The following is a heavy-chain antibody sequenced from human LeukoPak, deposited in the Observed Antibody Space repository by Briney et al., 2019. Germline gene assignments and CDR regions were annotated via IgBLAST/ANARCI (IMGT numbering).Heavy chain of an antibody. V-gene: IGHV3-7*01. CDR1: GFTFSSYW. J-gene: IGHJ6*02. CDR3: ARESDDYGMDV. D-gene: IGHD2-21*02. Sequence: AGGSPRLSCAASGFTFSSYWMSWVRQAPGKGLEWVANIKQDGSEKYYVDSVKGRFTISRDNAKNSLYLQMNSLRAGDTAVYYCARESDDYGMDVWGQGTTVTVSS. CDR2: IKQDGSEK.